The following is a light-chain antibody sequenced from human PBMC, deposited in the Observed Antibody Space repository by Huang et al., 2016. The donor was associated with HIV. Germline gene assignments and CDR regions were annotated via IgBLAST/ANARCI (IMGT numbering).Light chain of an antibody. CDR2: DAS. J-gene: IGKJ4*01. CDR3: QQYGSSQLT. CDR1: QSVSSSY. V-gene: IGKV3-20*01. Sequence: EIVLTQSPGTLSLSPGERATLSCRASQSVSSSYLAWYQQKPGQAPRLLIYDASSRAASIPDRVSGSGSGTDFTLTISRLEPEDFTVYYCQQYGSSQLTFGGGTKVEIK.